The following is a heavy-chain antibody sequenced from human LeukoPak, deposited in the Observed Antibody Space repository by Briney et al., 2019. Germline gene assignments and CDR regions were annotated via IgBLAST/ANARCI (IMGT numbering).Heavy chain of an antibody. D-gene: IGHD6-19*01. CDR1: GYSFTNYW. V-gene: IGHV5-51*01. CDR2: IYPGDSDT. CDR3: ARHGPVAGTFSYGMDV. Sequence: GESLKISCKGSGYSFTNYWIGWVRQMPGKGLEWMGIIYPGDSDTRYSPSFQGQVTISADKSTSTAYMQWSSLKASDSARYYCARHGPVAGTFSYGMDVWGQGTTVTVSS. J-gene: IGHJ6*02.